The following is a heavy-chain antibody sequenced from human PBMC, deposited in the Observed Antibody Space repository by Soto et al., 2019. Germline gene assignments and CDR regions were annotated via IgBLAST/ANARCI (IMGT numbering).Heavy chain of an antibody. J-gene: IGHJ4*02. V-gene: IGHV4-61*01. CDR1: GGSVSSGSYY. CDR2: IYYSGST. Sequence: SETLSLTCTVSGGSVSSGSYYWSWIRQPPGKGLEWIGYIYYSGSTNYNPSLKSRVTRSVDTSKNQFSLKLSSVTAADTAVYYCARESYYDFWSGVIYFDYWGQGTLVTVSS. D-gene: IGHD3-3*01. CDR3: ARESYYDFWSGVIYFDY.